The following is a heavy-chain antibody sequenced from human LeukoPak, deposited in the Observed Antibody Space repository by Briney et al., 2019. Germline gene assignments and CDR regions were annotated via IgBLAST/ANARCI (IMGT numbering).Heavy chain of an antibody. D-gene: IGHD6-19*01. J-gene: IGHJ4*02. CDR3: ARHGPAGVDY. Sequence: SETLSLTCTVSGGSISSSSYYWGWIRQPPGKGLEWIGSIYYSGSTYYNPSLKSRVTISVDTSKNQFSLKLSSVTAADTAVYYCARHGPAGVDYWGQGTLVTVSS. CDR1: GGSISSSSYY. CDR2: IYYSGST. V-gene: IGHV4-39*01.